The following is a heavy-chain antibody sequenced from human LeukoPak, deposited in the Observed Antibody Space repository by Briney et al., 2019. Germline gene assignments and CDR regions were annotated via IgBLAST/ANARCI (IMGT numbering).Heavy chain of an antibody. Sequence: SETLSLTCSVSGDSISSSHYFWGWIRQPPGKGLEWIGVIYFRGTTYYNPALKSRVTMSVDTSKNQFSLKLSSVTAADTAVYYCARSRKQWPPEYYYYMDVWGKGTTVTVSS. J-gene: IGHJ6*03. CDR3: ARSRKQWPPEYYYYMDV. D-gene: IGHD6-19*01. CDR2: IYFRGTT. CDR1: GDSISSSHYF. V-gene: IGHV4-39*07.